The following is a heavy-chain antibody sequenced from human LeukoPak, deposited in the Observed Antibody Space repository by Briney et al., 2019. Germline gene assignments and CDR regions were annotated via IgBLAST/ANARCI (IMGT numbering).Heavy chain of an antibody. Sequence: ASVKVSCKASGYTFTSYYMHWVRQAPGQGLEWMGIINPSGGSTSHAQKFQGRVTMTRDTSTSTVYMELSSLRSEDTAVYYCATSRQLWLQSGPYWGQGTLVTVSS. CDR2: INPSGGST. CDR1: GYTFTSYY. J-gene: IGHJ4*02. CDR3: ATSRQLWLQSGPY. D-gene: IGHD5-18*01. V-gene: IGHV1-46*01.